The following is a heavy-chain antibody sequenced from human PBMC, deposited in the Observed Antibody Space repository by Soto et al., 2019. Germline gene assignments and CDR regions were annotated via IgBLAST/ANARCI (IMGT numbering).Heavy chain of an antibody. CDR3: ARGGNSAMGNYYYYGMDV. CDR1: GYTFTVYY. V-gene: IGHV1-2*04. Sequence: ASVKVSCKASGYTFTVYYMHWVRQAPGQGLEWMGWINPNSGGTNYAQKFQGWVTMTRDTSISTAYMELSRLRSDDTAVYYCARGGNSAMGNYYYYGMDVWGQGTTVTVSS. CDR2: INPNSGGT. J-gene: IGHJ6*02. D-gene: IGHD5-18*01.